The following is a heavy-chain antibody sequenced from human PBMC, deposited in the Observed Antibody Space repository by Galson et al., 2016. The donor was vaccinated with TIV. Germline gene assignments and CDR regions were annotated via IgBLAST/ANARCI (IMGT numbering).Heavy chain of an antibody. Sequence: SLRLSCAASGFDVSTFAMAWVRQAPGKGLEWVSTFSSSGRSTYYADSVMGRFTISGDNSKNTLYLEMNGLRAEDTAVYYCAKFSGAYSRNYFFDYWGPGTLVTVSS. V-gene: IGHV3-23*01. D-gene: IGHD1-26*01. CDR3: AKFSGAYSRNYFFDY. CDR1: GFDVSTFA. J-gene: IGHJ4*02. CDR2: FSSSGRST.